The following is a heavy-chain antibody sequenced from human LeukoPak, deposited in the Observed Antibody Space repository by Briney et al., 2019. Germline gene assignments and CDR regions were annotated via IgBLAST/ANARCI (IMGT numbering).Heavy chain of an antibody. V-gene: IGHV4-39*07. CDR3: ARDHYQLLFGADNWFDP. D-gene: IGHD2-2*01. J-gene: IGHJ5*02. Sequence: SETLSLTCTVSGGSISSSSYYWGWIRQPPGKGLEWIGSIYYSGSTYYNPSLKSRVTISVDTSKNQFSLKLSSVTAADTAVCYCARDHYQLLFGADNWFDPWGQGTLVTVSS. CDR1: GGSISSSSYY. CDR2: IYYSGST.